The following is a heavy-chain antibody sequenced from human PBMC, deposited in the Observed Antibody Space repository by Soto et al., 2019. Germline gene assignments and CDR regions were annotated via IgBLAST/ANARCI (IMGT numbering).Heavy chain of an antibody. J-gene: IGHJ4*02. D-gene: IGHD3-22*01. V-gene: IGHV3-53*01. Sequence: EVQLVESGGGLIQPGGSLSLSCAASGFTVSSYYMSWVRQAPGKGLEWVSVIYSSGNTYYADSVRGRFTISRDNSKNTLYLQMNSLRDEDTAVYYCARSGGVYYYEEWGQGTLVTVSS. CDR2: IYSSGNT. CDR3: ARSGGVYYYEE. CDR1: GFTVSSYY.